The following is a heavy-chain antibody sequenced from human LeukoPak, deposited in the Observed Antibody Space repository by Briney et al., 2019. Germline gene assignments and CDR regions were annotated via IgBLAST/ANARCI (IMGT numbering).Heavy chain of an antibody. V-gene: IGHV3-23*01. Sequence: GGSLRLSCAASGFTFSSYVMSWVRQAPGKGLEWVSAISGSGGSTSYADSVKGRFTISRDNSKNTLCLQMNSLRAEDTAVYYCARPRVAPIAGRPAYYAFDVWGQGTMVTVSS. CDR3: ARPRVAPIAGRPAYYAFDV. CDR2: ISGSGGST. J-gene: IGHJ3*01. CDR1: GFTFSSYV. D-gene: IGHD6-6*01.